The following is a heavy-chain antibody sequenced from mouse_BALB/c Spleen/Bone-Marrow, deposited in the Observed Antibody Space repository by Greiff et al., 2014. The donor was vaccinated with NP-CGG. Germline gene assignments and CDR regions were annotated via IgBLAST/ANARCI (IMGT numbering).Heavy chain of an antibody. D-gene: IGHD2-10*02. Sequence: VQLKESGAELVKPGASLKLSCTASGFNIKNTYMSWVKQRPEQGLEWVGRINTANGNTKYDPKFQGKVTITADTSSNTVYLQLSSVTSEDTAVYYCALLYGNYDYWGQGTSLTVSS. CDR2: INTANGNT. J-gene: IGHJ2*02. CDR3: ALLYGNYDY. V-gene: IGHV14-3*02. CDR1: GFNIKNTY.